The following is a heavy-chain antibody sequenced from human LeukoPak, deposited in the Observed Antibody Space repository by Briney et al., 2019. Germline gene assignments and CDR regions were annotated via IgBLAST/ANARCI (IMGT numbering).Heavy chain of an antibody. V-gene: IGHV6-1*01. Sequence: SQTLSLTCDLSGDSFSSNSAWNWIRPSPSRGLEWLGRTFYRSKWYNEYEVSLKSRFTINADTSKHHFSLQLNSVTPEDTAVYYCARSGGTAIGNYERATFDYWGQGTLVTVSS. J-gene: IGHJ4*02. D-gene: IGHD1-7*01. CDR2: TFYRSKWYN. CDR3: ARSGGTAIGNYERATFDY. CDR1: GDSFSSNSA.